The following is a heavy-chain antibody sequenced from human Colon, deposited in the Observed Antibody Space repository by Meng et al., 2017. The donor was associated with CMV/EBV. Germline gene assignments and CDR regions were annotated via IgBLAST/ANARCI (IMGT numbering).Heavy chain of an antibody. CDR1: GFTFTGHD. V-gene: IGHV1-2*02. Sequence: QVQRDKSGCGVKEPGASVKVSCKASGFTFTGHDMHWVRQAPGQGLEWMGWIDANSGGTNYAQKFQGRLTMTRDTSISTVYMELNRLRSDDTAVYFCARDGIRGVFFFDYWGQGTLVTVSS. D-gene: IGHD1-14*01. CDR2: IDANSGGT. J-gene: IGHJ4*02. CDR3: ARDGIRGVFFFDY.